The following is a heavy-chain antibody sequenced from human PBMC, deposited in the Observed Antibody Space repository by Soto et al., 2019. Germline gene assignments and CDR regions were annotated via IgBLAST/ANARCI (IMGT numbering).Heavy chain of an antibody. CDR3: EMATRLGGFDY. Sequence: QVQLVQSGAEVKKPGSSVKVSCKASGGTFSSYTISWVRQAPGQGLEWMGRIIPILGIANYAQKFQGRVTITADKSTSTAYMELSSLRSEDTAVYYCEMATRLGGFDYWGQGTLVTVSS. CDR1: GGTFSSYT. V-gene: IGHV1-69*02. D-gene: IGHD5-12*01. CDR2: IIPILGIA. J-gene: IGHJ4*02.